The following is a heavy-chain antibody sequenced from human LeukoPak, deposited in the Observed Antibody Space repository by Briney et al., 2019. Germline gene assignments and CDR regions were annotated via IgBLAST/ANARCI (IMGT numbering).Heavy chain of an antibody. J-gene: IGHJ4*02. CDR3: VKDETGSSWYN. CDR1: GFTFSSYY. D-gene: IGHD6-13*01. Sequence: GGSLRLSCAASGFTFSSYYMSWVRQAPGKGLEWVSSIGGSGGSTHYADSVKGRFTISRDNSKNTLYQLMNSLRAEKPAVYYCVKDETGSSWYNWGQGTLVTVSS. CDR2: IGGSGGST. V-gene: IGHV3-23*01.